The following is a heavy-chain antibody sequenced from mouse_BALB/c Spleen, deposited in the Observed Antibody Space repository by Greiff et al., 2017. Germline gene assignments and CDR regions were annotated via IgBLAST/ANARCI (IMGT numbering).Heavy chain of an antibody. CDR2: ISSGSSTI. CDR3: ARSGDYDWFAY. D-gene: IGHD2-4*01. V-gene: IGHV5-17*02. Sequence: DVKLQESGGGLVQPGGSRKLSCAASGFTFSSFGMHWVRQAPEKGLEWVAYISSGSSTIYYADTVKGRFTISRDNPKNTLFLQMTSLRSEDTAMYYCARSGDYDWFAYWGQGTLVTVSA. CDR1: GFTFSSFG. J-gene: IGHJ3*01.